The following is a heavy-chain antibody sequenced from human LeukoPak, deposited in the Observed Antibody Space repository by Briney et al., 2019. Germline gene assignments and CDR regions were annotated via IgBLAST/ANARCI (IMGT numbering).Heavy chain of an antibody. CDR3: ARLLQYSSPSRFFQH. Sequence: PSETLSLTCNVSGGSMRSSSYYWGWIRQPPGKGLEWIGSIYYIGITYYNAALKSRLSISVDTSKNQFSLRLSSVTAADTAVYHCARLLQYSSPSRFFQHWGLGTLVTVS. CDR1: GGSMRSSSYY. J-gene: IGHJ1*01. V-gene: IGHV4-39*01. D-gene: IGHD6-6*01. CDR2: IYYIGIT.